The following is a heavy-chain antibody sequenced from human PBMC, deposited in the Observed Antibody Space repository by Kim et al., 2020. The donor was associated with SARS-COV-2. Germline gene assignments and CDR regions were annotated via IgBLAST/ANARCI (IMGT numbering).Heavy chain of an antibody. V-gene: IGHV1-69*13. CDR3: ARDRRTVDSSSWYMAPGVGYYYGMDV. CDR2: IIPIFGTA. D-gene: IGHD6-13*01. CDR1: GGTFSSYA. Sequence: SVKVSCKASGGTFSSYAISWVRQAPGQGLEWMGGIIPIFGTANYAQKFQGRVTITADESTSTAYMELSSLRSEDTAVYYCARDRRTVDSSSWYMAPGVGYYYGMDVWGQGTTVTVSS. J-gene: IGHJ6*02.